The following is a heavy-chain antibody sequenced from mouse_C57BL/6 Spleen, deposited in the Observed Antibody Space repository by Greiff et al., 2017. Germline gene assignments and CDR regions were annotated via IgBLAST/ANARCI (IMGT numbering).Heavy chain of an antibody. CDR2: IYPSDSET. CDR3: ARGRYSNYWYFDG. V-gene: IGHV1-61*01. J-gene: IGHJ1*03. CDR1: GYTFTSYW. D-gene: IGHD2-5*01. Sequence: QVQLQQPGAELVRPGSSVKLSCKASGYTFTSYWMDWVKQRPGQGLEWIGNIYPSDSETHYNQKFKDKATLTVDKSSSTAYMQLSNLTSEDSAVYYCARGRYSNYWYFDGWGTGTTVTVSS.